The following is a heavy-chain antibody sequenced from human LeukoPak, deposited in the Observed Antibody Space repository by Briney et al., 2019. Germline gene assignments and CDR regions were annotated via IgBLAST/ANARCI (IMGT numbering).Heavy chain of an antibody. CDR1: GFTFSSYS. D-gene: IGHD6-13*01. Sequence: KPGGSLRLSCAASGFTFSSYSMNWVRQAPGKGLEWVSSISSSSSYIYYADSVKGRFTISRDNAKNSLYLQMNSLRAEDTAVYYCARAGAAAGTGYFDYWGQGTLVTVSS. V-gene: IGHV3-21*01. J-gene: IGHJ4*02. CDR3: ARAGAAAGTGYFDY. CDR2: ISSSSSYI.